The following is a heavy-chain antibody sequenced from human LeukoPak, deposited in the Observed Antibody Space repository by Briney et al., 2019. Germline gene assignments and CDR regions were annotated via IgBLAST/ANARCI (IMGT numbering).Heavy chain of an antibody. Sequence: GRSLRLSCAASGFTFSNYAMHWVRHAPGKGLEWVTVISYDGSKRYYQDSVKGRFTISRDNSKNTLYLQVSSLRPEDTAVYYCARDLVSGSYGGWFDPRGQGTLVTVSS. J-gene: IGHJ5*02. CDR2: ISYDGSKR. V-gene: IGHV3-30*04. CDR1: GFTFSNYA. D-gene: IGHD1-26*01. CDR3: ARDLVSGSYGGWFDP.